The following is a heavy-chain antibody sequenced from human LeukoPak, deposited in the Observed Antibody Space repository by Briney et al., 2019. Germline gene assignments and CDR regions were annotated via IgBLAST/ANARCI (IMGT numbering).Heavy chain of an antibody. J-gene: IGHJ4*02. CDR2: ISYDGSNK. Sequence: GGSLRLSCAGSGFTFSSYAMHWVRQAPGKGLEWVAVISYDGSNKYYADSVKGRFTISRDNSKNTLYLQMNSLRAEDTAVYYCARDRGYYYDSSGSLGYWGQGTLVTVSS. D-gene: IGHD3-22*01. CDR3: ARDRGYYYDSSGSLGY. CDR1: GFTFSSYA. V-gene: IGHV3-30*04.